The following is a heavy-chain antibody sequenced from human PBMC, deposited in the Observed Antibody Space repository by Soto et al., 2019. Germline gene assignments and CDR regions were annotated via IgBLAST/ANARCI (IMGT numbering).Heavy chain of an antibody. CDR2: IYYSGST. J-gene: IGHJ4*02. CDR3: ARLSSGSYGY. Sequence: QLQLQESGPGLVKPSETLSLTCTVSGGSISSSSYYWGWIRQPPGKGLEWIGTIYYSGSTYYNPSLKSRVTLSVDTSKNQFSLKLSSVTAADPAVYYCARLSSGSYGYWGQGTLVTVSS. D-gene: IGHD1-26*01. CDR1: GGSISSSSYY. V-gene: IGHV4-39*01.